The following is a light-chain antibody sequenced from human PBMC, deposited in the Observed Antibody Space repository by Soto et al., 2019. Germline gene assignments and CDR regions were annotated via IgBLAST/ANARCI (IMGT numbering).Light chain of an antibody. CDR1: QSINTW. J-gene: IGKJ3*01. CDR2: RAS. CDR3: QHYNTYSGT. V-gene: IGKV1-5*03. Sequence: DIPMTQSPSTLSASVGGRVTITCRASQSINTWLAWYQQKPGKAPKLLIYRASTLESGVPSRFSGSGSGTEFTLTISRLQPDDFATYYCQHYNTYSGTFGPGTKVDI.